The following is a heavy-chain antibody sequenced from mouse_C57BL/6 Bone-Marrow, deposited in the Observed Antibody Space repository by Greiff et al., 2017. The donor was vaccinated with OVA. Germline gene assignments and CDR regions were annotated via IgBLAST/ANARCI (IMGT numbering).Heavy chain of an antibody. J-gene: IGHJ4*01. Sequence: QVQLQQPGAELVRPGTSVKLSCKSSSYTFPSYWMHWVKQRPGKGLESILVVDPSDRYTNSNPKFKGNATLTVDTSSSTAYMQLSSLTSEDAAVYYCARGFITTVDAMDYWGQGTSVTVAT. CDR3: ARGFITTVDAMDY. V-gene: IGHV1-59*01. D-gene: IGHD1-1*01. CDR2: VDPSDRYT. CDR1: SYTFPSYW.